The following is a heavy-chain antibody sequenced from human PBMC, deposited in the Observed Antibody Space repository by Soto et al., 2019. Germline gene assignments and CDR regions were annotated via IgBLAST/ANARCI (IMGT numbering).Heavy chain of an antibody. J-gene: IGHJ6*02. CDR1: GFSLSTSEVG. CDR3: THKGGRRAGMDV. CDR2: IYWDDDK. D-gene: IGHD3-16*01. Sequence: QITLKESGPTLVKPTQTLTLTCSFSGFSLSTSEVGVAWIRQPPGKALEWLALIYWDDDKRYSPSLKNRLTITKDISKHQVVLTITNMDPVDTATYYCTHKGGRRAGMDVWGQGTTVTVSS. V-gene: IGHV2-5*02.